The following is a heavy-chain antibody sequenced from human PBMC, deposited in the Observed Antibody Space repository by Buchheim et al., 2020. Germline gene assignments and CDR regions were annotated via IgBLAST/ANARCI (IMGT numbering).Heavy chain of an antibody. V-gene: IGHV4-61*01. CDR3: ARDSRFYDFWSGYYS. D-gene: IGHD3-3*01. CDR1: GGSVSNGSYY. Sequence: QVQLQESGPGLVKPSETLSLTCTVSGGSVSNGSYYWSWIRQPPGKGLEWIGYIYYSGSTNYNPSLKSRVTISVDTSKNQFSLKLSSVTAADTAVYYCARDSRFYDFWSGYYSWGQGTL. J-gene: IGHJ4*02. CDR2: IYYSGST.